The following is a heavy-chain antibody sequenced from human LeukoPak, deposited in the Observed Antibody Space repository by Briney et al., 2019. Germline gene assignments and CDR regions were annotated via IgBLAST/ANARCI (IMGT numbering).Heavy chain of an antibody. CDR1: GFTFSSYT. CDR3: AKGSYGSGNHYTHFDY. V-gene: IGHV3-23*01. D-gene: IGHD3-10*01. CDR2: ISGSGGST. J-gene: IGHJ4*02. Sequence: GGSLRLSCAASGFTFSSYTMSWVRQAPGKGLEWVSAISGSGGSTTYADSVKGRFTISRDNSKNTLYLQMNSLRAEDTAVYYCAKGSYGSGNHYTHFDYWGQGTLVTVSS.